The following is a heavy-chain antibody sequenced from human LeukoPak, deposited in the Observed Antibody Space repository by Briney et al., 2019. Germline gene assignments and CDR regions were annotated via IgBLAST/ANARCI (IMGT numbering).Heavy chain of an antibody. Sequence: GGSLRLSCAASGFPFSSYWMSWVRQAPGKGLEWVANIKQDGFEKCYVDSVKGRFTIPRDNAKNSLYLQMNSLRAEDTAVYYCARDWNLDYWGQGTLVTVSS. CDR3: ARDWNLDY. D-gene: IGHD1-1*01. CDR1: GFPFSSYW. V-gene: IGHV3-7*01. CDR2: IKQDGFEK. J-gene: IGHJ4*02.